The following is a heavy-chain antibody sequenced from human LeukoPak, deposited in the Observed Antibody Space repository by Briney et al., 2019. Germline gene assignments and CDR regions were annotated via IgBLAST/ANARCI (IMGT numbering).Heavy chain of an antibody. V-gene: IGHV3-48*02. Sequence: GGSLRLSCEVSGFTFSNYWMSWVRQAPGKGLEWVSYINWSSNTIYNADSVKGRFTISRDNAKNSLYLQMNSLRDEDTAVYYCARGRWEQYYFDYWGQGTLVTVSS. CDR3: ARGRWEQYYFDY. J-gene: IGHJ4*02. CDR2: INWSSNTI. CDR1: GFTFSNYW. D-gene: IGHD4-23*01.